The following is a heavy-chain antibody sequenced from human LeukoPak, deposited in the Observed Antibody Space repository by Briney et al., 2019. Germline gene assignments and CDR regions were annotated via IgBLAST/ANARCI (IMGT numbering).Heavy chain of an antibody. D-gene: IGHD3-10*01. Sequence: PGGSLRLSCAASGFTFSSYAMSWVCQAPGKGLEWVSAISGSGGSTYYADSVKGRFTISRNNSKNTLYLQMNSLRAEDTAVYYCAKWFFPGITMVRGVPGGYDYWGQGTLVTVSS. CDR1: GFTFSSYA. V-gene: IGHV3-23*01. CDR3: AKWFFPGITMVRGVPGGYDY. CDR2: ISGSGGST. J-gene: IGHJ4*02.